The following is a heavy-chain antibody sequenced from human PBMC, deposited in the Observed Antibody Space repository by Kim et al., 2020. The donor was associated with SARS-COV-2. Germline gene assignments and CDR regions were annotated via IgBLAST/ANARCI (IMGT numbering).Heavy chain of an antibody. CDR3: AREASSGWPNYYYYYGMDV. CDR2: IIPIFGTA. D-gene: IGHD6-19*01. Sequence: SVKVSCKASGGTFSSYAISWVRQAPGQGLEWMGGIIPIFGTANYAQKFQGRVTITADESTSTAYMELSSLRSEDTAVYYCAREASSGWPNYYYYYGMDVWGQGTTVTVSS. CDR1: GGTFSSYA. V-gene: IGHV1-69*13. J-gene: IGHJ6*02.